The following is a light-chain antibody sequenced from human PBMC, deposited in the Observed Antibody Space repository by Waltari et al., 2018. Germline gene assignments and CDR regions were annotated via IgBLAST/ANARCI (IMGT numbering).Light chain of an antibody. J-gene: IGLJ2*01. V-gene: IGLV3-21*03. CDR1: DIRDKP. CDR2: DDT. Sequence: YELTQPPSVSVAPGTTATLSCGGHDIRDKPVHWYHQKPGQAPVLVIYDDTAQPSGIPKRISGSDTATLTIARVEAGDEAVYYCQVWDGDADHPVFGGGTKLTVL. CDR3: QVWDGDADHPV.